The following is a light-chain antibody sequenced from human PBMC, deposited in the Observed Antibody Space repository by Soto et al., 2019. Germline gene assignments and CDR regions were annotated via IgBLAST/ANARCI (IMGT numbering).Light chain of an antibody. CDR3: ISYTSSSTLYV. V-gene: IGLV2-14*01. CDR1: SSDVGGYNY. CDR2: EVS. Sequence: QSALTQPASVSGSPGQSITISCTGTSSDVGGYNYVSWYQQHPGKAPKLMIYEVSNRPSGVSNRFSGSKSGNTASLTISGLQAEDEADYYCISYTSSSTLYVFGTGTQLTVL. J-gene: IGLJ1*01.